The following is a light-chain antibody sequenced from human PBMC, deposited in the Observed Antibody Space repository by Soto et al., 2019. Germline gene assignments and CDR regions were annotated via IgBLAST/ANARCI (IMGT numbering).Light chain of an antibody. J-gene: IGKJ4*01. V-gene: IGKV1-9*01. CDR1: QDISTH. CDR2: SAS. Sequence: DIQLTQSPSFLSASVGDRVTITCRASQDISTHLAWCQQKPGRAPKLLIFSASTLQSGVPSGFSGSGSGTEFTLTISSLQPEDFATYYCQQVKHYPLTFGGGTKVEIK. CDR3: QQVKHYPLT.